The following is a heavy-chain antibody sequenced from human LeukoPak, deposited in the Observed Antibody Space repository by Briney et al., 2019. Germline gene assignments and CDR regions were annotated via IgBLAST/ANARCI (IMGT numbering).Heavy chain of an antibody. CDR1: GFTFSTNA. V-gene: IGHV3-23*01. Sequence: GGSLRLSCLTSGFTFSTNAMSWVRQAPGKGLEWISGISGSGASTYYADSVKGRFTISRDNSKNTLYLQMNSLRAEDTAVYYCAKDPLTVIPDDAFDIWGQGAMVTVSS. D-gene: IGHD4-17*01. CDR2: ISGSGAST. J-gene: IGHJ3*02. CDR3: AKDPLTVIPDDAFDI.